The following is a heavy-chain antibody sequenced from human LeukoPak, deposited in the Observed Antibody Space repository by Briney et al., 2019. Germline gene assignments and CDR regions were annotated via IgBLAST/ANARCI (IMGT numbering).Heavy chain of an antibody. CDR3: ATVVAATYHFDY. J-gene: IGHJ4*02. Sequence: SETLFLTCTVSGGSISSYYWSWIRQPPGKGLEWIGYIYYSGTTNYNPSLKSRVTISVDTSKNQFSLKLSSVTAADTAVYYCATVVAATYHFDYWGQGTLVTVSS. V-gene: IGHV4-59*12. CDR1: GGSISSYY. D-gene: IGHD2-15*01. CDR2: IYYSGTT.